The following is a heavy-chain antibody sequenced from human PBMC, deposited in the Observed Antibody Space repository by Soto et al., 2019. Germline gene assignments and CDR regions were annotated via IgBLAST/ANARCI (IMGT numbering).Heavy chain of an antibody. CDR3: ATSYGSGYRAFDY. Sequence: ASVKVSCKASGDTFSFYTINWVRQAPGLGLEWMGRVNPILSMSNYAQKFQGRVTMTADKSTSTAYRELRSLRSEDTASYYCATSYGSGYRAFDYWGQGALVTVSS. D-gene: IGHD3-10*01. J-gene: IGHJ4*01. V-gene: IGHV1-69*02. CDR1: GDTFSFYT. CDR2: VNPILSMS.